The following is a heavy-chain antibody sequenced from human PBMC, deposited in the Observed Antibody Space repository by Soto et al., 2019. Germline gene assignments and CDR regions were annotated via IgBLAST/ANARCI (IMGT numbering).Heavy chain of an antibody. CDR2: IYYSGST. J-gene: IGHJ4*02. CDR3: AREWRDYYFDY. Sequence: QVQLQESGPGLVKPSQILSLTCTVSGGSISSGCYYWSWIRQHPGKGLEWIGYIYYSGSTYYNPSLKSRVTISVDTSKNQFSLKLSAVTAADTAVYYCAREWRDYYFDYWGQGTLVTVSS. V-gene: IGHV4-31*03. CDR1: GGSISSGCYY.